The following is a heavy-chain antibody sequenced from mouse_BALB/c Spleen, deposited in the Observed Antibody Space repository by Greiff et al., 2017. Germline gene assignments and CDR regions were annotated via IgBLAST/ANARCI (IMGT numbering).Heavy chain of an antibody. D-gene: IGHD2-1*01. J-gene: IGHJ4*01. Sequence: EVKLMESGAELVRPGALVKLSCKASGFNITDYYMHWVKQRPEQGLEWIGWIDPENGNTIYDPKFQGKASITADTSSNTAYLQLSSLTSEDTAVYYCARGHYGSHYAMDYWGQGTSVTVSS. CDR2: IDPENGNT. CDR1: GFNITDYY. CDR3: ARGHYGSHYAMDY. V-gene: IGHV14-1*02.